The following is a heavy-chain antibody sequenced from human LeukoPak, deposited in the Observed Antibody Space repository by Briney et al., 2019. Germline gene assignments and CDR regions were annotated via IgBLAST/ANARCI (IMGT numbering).Heavy chain of an antibody. CDR2: ISSDASNK. CDR1: GFTFSSYG. D-gene: IGHD1-14*01. J-gene: IGHJ4*02. Sequence: GGSLRLSCAASGFTFSSYGMHWVRQAPGKGREGVTVISSDASNKHYVDSVKGRFTISRDNSKNTLFLQMDTLRPEDTAVYYCAKPTTKSPTYYLDSWGQGTLVTVSS. V-gene: IGHV3-30*18. CDR3: AKPTTKSPTYYLDS.